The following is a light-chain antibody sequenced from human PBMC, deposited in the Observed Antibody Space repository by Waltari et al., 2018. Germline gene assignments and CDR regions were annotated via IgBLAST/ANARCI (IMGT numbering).Light chain of an antibody. CDR3: QHYVRLPVT. CDR2: GAS. J-gene: IGKJ1*01. Sequence: EIMLTQSPGTLSLSPGERATLSCRTSQSIGRSLAWYQQKPGQAPRFLIYGASSRATDIPDRFSGSGSGTDFSLTINRLEPEDSALYYCQHYVRLPVTFGQGTKVEIK. CDR1: QSIGRS. V-gene: IGKV3-20*01.